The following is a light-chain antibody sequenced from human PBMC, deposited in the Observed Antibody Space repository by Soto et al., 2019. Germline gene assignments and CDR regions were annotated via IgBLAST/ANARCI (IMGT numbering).Light chain of an antibody. CDR3: QSYDSSLREV. V-gene: IGLV1-40*01. CDR2: GNS. Sequence: QLVLTQPPSVSGAPGQRVTISCTGSSANIGAGYDLHWYQQLPGTAPKLLIYGNSNRPSGVPDRFSGAKSGTSASLAITGLQAEDEADYYCQSYDSSLREVFGTGTK. CDR1: SANIGAGYD. J-gene: IGLJ1*01.